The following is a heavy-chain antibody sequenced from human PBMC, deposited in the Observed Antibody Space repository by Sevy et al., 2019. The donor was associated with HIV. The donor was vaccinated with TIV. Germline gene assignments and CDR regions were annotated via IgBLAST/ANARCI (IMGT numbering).Heavy chain of an antibody. J-gene: IGHJ5*02. D-gene: IGHD2-21*02. CDR2: IKSNIDGAAI. CDR3: TSGSRDCNGISGQIA. CDR1: EFIFNNAW. Sequence: GGSLRLSCVASEFIFNNAWMHWVRQAPGKGLEWVGRIKSNIDGAAIDYADPVKGRFTISRDDSKNTVFLQMNSLKCEDTAMYFCTSGSRDCNGISGQIAWGQGTQVTVSS. V-gene: IGHV3-15*01.